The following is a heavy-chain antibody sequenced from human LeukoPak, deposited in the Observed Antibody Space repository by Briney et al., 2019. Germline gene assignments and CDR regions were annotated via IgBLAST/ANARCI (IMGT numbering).Heavy chain of an antibody. J-gene: IGHJ4*02. CDR2: IYNDGRT. D-gene: IGHD3-10*01. V-gene: IGHV3-66*01. CDR1: GLTVTIKY. CDR3: ARGQIYGTGSYFFDH. Sequence: GGSLTLVCAPSGLTVTIKYMRWVRQTPGEGRLEWVSVIYNDGRTLYTGSLTGRCTISRDNSKNTLYLQMNSLRAEDTAVYYCARGQIYGTGSYFFDHWGQGTLVTVSS.